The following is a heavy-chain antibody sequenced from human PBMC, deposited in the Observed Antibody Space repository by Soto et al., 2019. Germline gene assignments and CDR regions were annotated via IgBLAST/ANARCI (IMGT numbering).Heavy chain of an antibody. Sequence: GGSLRLSCAASGFTFSSYSMNWVRQAPGKGLEWVSSISSSSSYIYYADSVKGRFTISRDNAKNSLYLQMNSLRAEDTAVYYCARDPLIVVVPAHYYYGMDVWGQGTTVTVSS. CDR1: GFTFSSYS. CDR3: ARDPLIVVVPAHYYYGMDV. CDR2: ISSSSSYI. V-gene: IGHV3-21*01. D-gene: IGHD2-2*01. J-gene: IGHJ6*02.